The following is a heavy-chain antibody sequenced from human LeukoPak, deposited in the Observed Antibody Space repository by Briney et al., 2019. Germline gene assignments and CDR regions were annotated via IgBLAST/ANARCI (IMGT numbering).Heavy chain of an antibody. Sequence: GGSLRLSCVTSGFTFRNYGMQWVRQAPGKGLEWVAVISHDGTTTFYADSVKGRFTISRDNSKNTLDLQMDSLRAEDTAVYFCAKEPNAYSSGWYFQDWGQGTLVTVSS. CDR3: AKEPNAYSSGWYFQD. CDR1: GFTFRNYG. V-gene: IGHV3-30*18. J-gene: IGHJ1*01. CDR2: ISHDGTTT. D-gene: IGHD6-25*01.